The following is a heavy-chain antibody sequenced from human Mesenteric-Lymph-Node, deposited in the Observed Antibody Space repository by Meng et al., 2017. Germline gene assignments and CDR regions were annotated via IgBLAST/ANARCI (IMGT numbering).Heavy chain of an antibody. J-gene: IGHJ4*02. CDR1: GGTFSSYA. CDR2: IIPIFGTA. D-gene: IGHD3-16*01. V-gene: IGHV1-69*13. CDR3: ARYGRGYDYVWGSPTPTADY. Sequence: SVKVSCKASGGTFSSYAISWVRQAPGQGLEWMGGIIPIFGTANYEQKFQGRVTITADESTSTAYMELRSLRSDDTAVYYCARYGRGYDYVWGSPTPTADYWGQGTLVTVSS.